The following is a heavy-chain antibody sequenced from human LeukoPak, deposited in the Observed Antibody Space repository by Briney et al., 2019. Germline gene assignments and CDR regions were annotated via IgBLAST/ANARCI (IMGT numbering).Heavy chain of an antibody. CDR3: ARHEGWVVVAATEGDAFDI. CDR1: GFTFSSYG. J-gene: IGHJ3*02. D-gene: IGHD2-15*01. CDR2: IWYDGSNK. Sequence: GGSLRLSCAASGFTFSSYGMHWVRQAPGKGLEWVAVIWYDGSNKYYADSVKGRFTISRDNSKNTLYLQMNSLRAEDTAVYYCARHEGWVVVAATEGDAFDIWGQGTMVTVSS. V-gene: IGHV3-33*01.